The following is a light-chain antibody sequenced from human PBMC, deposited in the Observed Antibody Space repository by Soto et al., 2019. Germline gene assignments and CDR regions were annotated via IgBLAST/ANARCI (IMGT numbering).Light chain of an antibody. CDR3: SSYTSSNTLGV. CDR2: EVS. CDR1: SSDVGGYSY. J-gene: IGLJ1*01. V-gene: IGLV2-14*01. Sequence: QSVLTQPASVSGSPGQSITISCTGSSSDVGGYSYVSWYQQHPGKAPKLMIYEVSNRPSGVSNRFSGSKSGNTASLTISGLQTEDEADYYCSSYTSSNTLGVFGTGTKLTVL.